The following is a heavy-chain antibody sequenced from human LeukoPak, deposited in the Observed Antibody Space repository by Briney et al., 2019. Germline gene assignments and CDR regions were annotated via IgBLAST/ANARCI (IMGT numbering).Heavy chain of an antibody. J-gene: IGHJ3*02. D-gene: IGHD2-2*01. Sequence: GGSLRLSCAASGFTFSDYYMSWIRQAPGKGLEWVSYISSSGSTIYYADSVKGRFTISRGNAKNSLYLQMNSLRAEDTAVYYCARVDGSTPLDAFDIWGQGTMVTVSS. CDR1: GFTFSDYY. CDR3: ARVDGSTPLDAFDI. V-gene: IGHV3-11*04. CDR2: ISSSGSTI.